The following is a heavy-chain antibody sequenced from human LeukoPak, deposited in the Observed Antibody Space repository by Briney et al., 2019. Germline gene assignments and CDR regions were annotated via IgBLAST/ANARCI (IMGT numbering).Heavy chain of an antibody. CDR1: GFTFSSYA. D-gene: IGHD1-26*01. J-gene: IGHJ4*02. CDR2: ISGSGGST. Sequence: GGSLRLSCAASGFTFSSYAMSWVRQAPGKGPEWVSAISGSGGSTYYADSVKGRFTISRDNSKNTLYLQMNSLRAEDTAVYYCAKDLGLYSGSYYYFDYWGQGTLVTVSS. CDR3: AKDLGLYSGSYYYFDY. V-gene: IGHV3-23*01.